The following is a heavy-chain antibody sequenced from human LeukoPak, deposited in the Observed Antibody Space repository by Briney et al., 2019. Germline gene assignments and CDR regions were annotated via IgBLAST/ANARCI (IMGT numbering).Heavy chain of an antibody. J-gene: IGHJ4*02. D-gene: IGHD3-22*01. CDR3: ARDSAYSSFDY. CDR2: SNPDESER. V-gene: IGHV3-7*03. Sequence: GGSLRLSCAASGFTFSASWMNWVRQAPVKGLEWVASSNPDESERYYIDSVRGRFTISRDNAENTLYLQMNSLRAEDTAVYYCARDSAYSSFDYWGQGTVVSVSS. CDR1: GFTFSASW.